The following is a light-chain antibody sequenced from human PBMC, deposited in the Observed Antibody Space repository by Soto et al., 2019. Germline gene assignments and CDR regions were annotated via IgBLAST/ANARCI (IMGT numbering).Light chain of an antibody. J-gene: IGKJ2*02. CDR2: KAS. CDR3: QQYNSYPWT. V-gene: IGKV1-5*03. CDR1: QTISSW. Sequence: DIQMTQSPSTLSASVGDRVTITCRASQTISSWLAWYQQKPGKAPKLLIYKASSLESGVPSRFSGSGSGTEFTLTISSLQPVDFATYYCQQYNSYPWTFGQGTKLEIK.